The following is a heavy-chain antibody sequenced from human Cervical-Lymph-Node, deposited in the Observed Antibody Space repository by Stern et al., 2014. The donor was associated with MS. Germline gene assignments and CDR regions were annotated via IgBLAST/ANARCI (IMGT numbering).Heavy chain of an antibody. D-gene: IGHD1/OR15-1a*01. CDR1: GDTFSSYA. CDR3: FKGRFRFTGNLPPNHPSMDLSRMESGSTAFYSFAQDSTTVLDF. Sequence: VKVVESGGGVKKPGSSVKVSCKTSGDTFSSYAISWVRQGPGQGLEWMAWIGTRFRKINYAESVQGRVTMSRDDTQNTLWMEGMCTIFGTTTEEKRFKGRFRFTGNLPPNHPSMDLSRMESGSTAFYSFAQDSTTVLDFWGQGTTVTVPS. V-gene: IGHV1-69*01. J-gene: IGHJ6*02. CDR2: IGTRFRKI.